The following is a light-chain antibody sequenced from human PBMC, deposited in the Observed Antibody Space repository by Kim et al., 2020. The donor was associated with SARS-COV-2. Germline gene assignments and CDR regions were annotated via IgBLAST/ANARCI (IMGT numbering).Light chain of an antibody. CDR2: HDS. CDR3: QAWDSNTAHYV. V-gene: IGLV3-1*01. CDR1: KLGDKY. J-gene: IGLJ1*01. Sequence: SYELTQPPSVSVYPGQTASISCSGYKLGDKYACWYQQKPGQSPVLVIYHDSQRPSGIPERFSGSNSGNTATLTISGTQAMDEADYYCQAWDSNTAHYVFG.